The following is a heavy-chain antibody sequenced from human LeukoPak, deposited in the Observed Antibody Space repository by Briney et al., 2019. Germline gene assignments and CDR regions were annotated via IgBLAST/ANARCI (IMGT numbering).Heavy chain of an antibody. CDR2: ISSSGSTI. V-gene: IGHV3-48*03. CDR1: GFTFSSYE. Sequence: GGSLRLSCAASGFTFSSYEMNWVRQAPGKGLEWVSYISSSGSTIFYADSVKGRFTISRDNAKNSLYLQMNSLRAEDTAVYYCARRGIQLWPHDDYWGQGTLVTVSS. J-gene: IGHJ4*02. CDR3: ARRGIQLWPHDDY. D-gene: IGHD5-18*01.